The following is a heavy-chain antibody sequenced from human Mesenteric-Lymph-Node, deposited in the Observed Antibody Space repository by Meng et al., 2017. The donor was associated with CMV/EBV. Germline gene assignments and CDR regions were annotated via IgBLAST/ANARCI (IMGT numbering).Heavy chain of an antibody. Sequence: GGSLRLSCAASGFTFSSYWMHWVRQAPGKGLVWVSRIYSDGSSTNYADSVKGRFTISRDNAKNTLYLQMNSLRAEDTAVYYCARDRGGTYYGGFDYWGQGTLVTVSS. CDR1: GFTFSSYW. CDR3: ARDRGGTYYGGFDY. CDR2: IYSDGSST. V-gene: IGHV3-74*01. D-gene: IGHD1-26*01. J-gene: IGHJ4*02.